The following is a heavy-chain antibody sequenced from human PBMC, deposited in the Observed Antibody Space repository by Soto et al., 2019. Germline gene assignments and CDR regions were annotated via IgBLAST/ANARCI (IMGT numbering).Heavy chain of an antibody. CDR1: GGSISSSSYY. Sequence: SETLSLTCTVSGGSISSSSYYWGWIRQPPGKGLEWIGSIYYSGSTYYNPSLKSRVTISVDTSKNQFSLKLSSVTAADTAVYYCARAKTIFGVVKEIDYWGQGTLVTVSS. CDR3: ARAKTIFGVVKEIDY. D-gene: IGHD3-3*01. V-gene: IGHV4-39*01. CDR2: IYYSGST. J-gene: IGHJ4*02.